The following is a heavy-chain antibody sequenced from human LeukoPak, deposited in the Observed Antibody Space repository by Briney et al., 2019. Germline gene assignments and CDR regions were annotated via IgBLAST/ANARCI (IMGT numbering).Heavy chain of an antibody. CDR3: ARDNGTVTGYFDY. Sequence: GSLRLSCAASGFIFSSYDMHWVRQAPGKGLEWVAVISYDGSNKYYADSVKGRFTISRDNSKNTLYLQMNSLRAEDTAVYYCARDNGTVTGYFDYWGQGTLVTVSS. V-gene: IGHV3-30-3*01. CDR2: ISYDGSNK. J-gene: IGHJ4*02. CDR1: GFIFSSYD. D-gene: IGHD4-17*01.